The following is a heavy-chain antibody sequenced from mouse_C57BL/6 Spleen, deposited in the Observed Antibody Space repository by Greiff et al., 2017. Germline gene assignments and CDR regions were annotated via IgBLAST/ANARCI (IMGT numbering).Heavy chain of an antibody. CDR2: ILPGSGST. CDR3: ARWGYYSNYWFAY. V-gene: IGHV1-9*01. J-gene: IGHJ3*01. CDR1: GYTFTSYW. Sequence: QVQLQQPGAELVKPGASVKLSCKASGYTFTSYWMHWVKQRPGQGLEWIGEILPGSGSTNYNEKFKGKATFTPDTSSNTAYMQLSSLTTEDSAIYYCARWGYYSNYWFAYWGQGTLVTVSA. D-gene: IGHD2-5*01.